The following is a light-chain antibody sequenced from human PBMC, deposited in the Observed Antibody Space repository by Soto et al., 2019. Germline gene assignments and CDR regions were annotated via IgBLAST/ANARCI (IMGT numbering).Light chain of an antibody. V-gene: IGKV3-15*01. CDR2: DTS. CDR1: QGIGDT. CDR3: QHYITWTLT. J-gene: IGKJ4*01. Sequence: EIVMTQSPATLSVSPGEGATLSCRASQGIGDTLAWYQQKPGQTPRILIYDTSIRATGVPARFRGRRSGGEFNLTLFRLQYENFAVYFFQHYITWTLTFGRGIKG.